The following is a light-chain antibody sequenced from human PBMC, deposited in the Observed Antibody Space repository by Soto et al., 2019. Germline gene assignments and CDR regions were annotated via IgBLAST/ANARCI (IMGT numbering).Light chain of an antibody. J-gene: IGKJ5*01. CDR3: QQRGNWPIT. CDR2: DAS. Sequence: EIVLTQSPATLSLSPGERATLSCRAIHRFSSYLAWYQQKPGQAPRLLIYDASKRATGTPARFSGSGSGTDFTLTISSLEPEDFAVYYCQQRGNWPITFGQGTRLEIK. CDR1: HRFSSY. V-gene: IGKV3-11*01.